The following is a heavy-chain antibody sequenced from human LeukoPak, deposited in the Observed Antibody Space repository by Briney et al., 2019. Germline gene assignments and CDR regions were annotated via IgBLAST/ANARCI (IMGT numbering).Heavy chain of an antibody. V-gene: IGHV1-24*01. Sequence: ASVKVSCKVSGYTLTELSMHWVRQAPGKGLEWMGGFDPEDGETIYAQKFQGRVTMTEDTSTDTAYMELSSLRSEDTAVYYCATPGGFYGDYDGYYYGMDVWGQGTLVTVSS. J-gene: IGHJ6*02. CDR3: ATPGGFYGDYDGYYYGMDV. CDR2: FDPEDGET. CDR1: GYTLTELS. D-gene: IGHD4-17*01.